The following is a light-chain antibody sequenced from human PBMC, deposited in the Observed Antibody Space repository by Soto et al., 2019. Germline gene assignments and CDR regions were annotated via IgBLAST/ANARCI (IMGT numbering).Light chain of an antibody. CDR2: LDSDGSH. Sequence: QSVLTQSPSASASLGASVKLTCTLSSGHSSYAIAWHQQQPEQGPRYLMKLDSDGSHTKGDAIPDRFSGSSSAAERYLTISSLQSEDEADYYCQTWGTGIHVVFGGGTKLTVL. J-gene: IGLJ2*01. CDR3: QTWGTGIHVV. CDR1: SGHSSYA. V-gene: IGLV4-69*01.